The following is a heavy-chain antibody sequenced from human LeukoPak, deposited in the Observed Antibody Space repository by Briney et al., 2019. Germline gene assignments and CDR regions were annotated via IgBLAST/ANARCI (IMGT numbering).Heavy chain of an antibody. V-gene: IGHV1-18*01. CDR1: GYTFTSYG. CDR3: ARDPVATVTWVLYYGMDV. CDR2: ISAYNGNT. Sequence: ASVKVSCKASGYTFTSYGISWVRQAPGQGLEWMGWISAYNGNTNYAQKLQGRVTMTTDTSTSTAYMELRSLRSDDTAVYYCARDPVATVTWVLYYGMDVWGQGTTVTVSS. J-gene: IGHJ6*02. D-gene: IGHD4-17*01.